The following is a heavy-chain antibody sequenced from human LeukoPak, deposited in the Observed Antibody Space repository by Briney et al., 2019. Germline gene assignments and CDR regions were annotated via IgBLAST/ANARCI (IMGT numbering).Heavy chain of an antibody. CDR1: GYTFTGYY. J-gene: IGHJ4*02. Sequence: ASVKASCKASGYTFTGYYMHWVRQAPGQGLEWMGWINPNSGGTNYAQKFQGRVTMTRDTSISTAYMELSRLRSDDTAVYYCARGPLIVVVPAADYWGQGTLVTVSS. V-gene: IGHV1-2*02. CDR2: INPNSGGT. CDR3: ARGPLIVVVPAADY. D-gene: IGHD2-2*01.